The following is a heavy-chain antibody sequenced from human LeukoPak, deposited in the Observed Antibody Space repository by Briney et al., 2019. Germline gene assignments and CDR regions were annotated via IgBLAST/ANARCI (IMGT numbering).Heavy chain of an antibody. CDR1: GFTFSSYA. CDR2: MNNAGST. Sequence: GGSLRLSCAASGFTFSSYAMSWVRQAPGKGLEWVSLMNNAGSTYYADSVKGRFTISRDSSKNTLYLQMNSLRAEDTAVYYCAGGTYYGSGSRPGYFDYWGQGTLVTVSS. D-gene: IGHD3-10*01. J-gene: IGHJ4*02. V-gene: IGHV3-23*01. CDR3: AGGTYYGSGSRPGYFDY.